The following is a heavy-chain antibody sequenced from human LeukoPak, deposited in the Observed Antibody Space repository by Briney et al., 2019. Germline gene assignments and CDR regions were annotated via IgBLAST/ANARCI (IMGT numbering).Heavy chain of an antibody. Sequence: SETLSLTCTVSGGSISSYYWSWIRQPPGKGLEWIGYIYYSGSTNYNPSLKSRVTISVDTSKNQFSLKLSSVTAADTAVYYCARDSYYGSGRNSWFDPWGQGTLVTVSS. D-gene: IGHD3-10*01. CDR3: ARDSYYGSGRNSWFDP. CDR1: GGSISSYY. V-gene: IGHV4-59*12. CDR2: IYYSGST. J-gene: IGHJ5*02.